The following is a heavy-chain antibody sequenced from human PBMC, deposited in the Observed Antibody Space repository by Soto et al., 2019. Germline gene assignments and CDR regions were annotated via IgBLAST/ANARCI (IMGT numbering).Heavy chain of an antibody. CDR2: IWYDGSNK. CDR3: ARDLAVAGTPTFDY. V-gene: IGHV3-33*01. CDR1: GFTFSSYG. Sequence: HPGGSLRLSCAASGFTFSSYGMHWVRQAPGKGLEWVAVIWYDGSNKYYADSVKGRFTISRDNSKNTLYLQMNSLRAEDTAVYYCARDLAVAGTPTFDYWGQGTLVTVSS. D-gene: IGHD6-19*01. J-gene: IGHJ4*02.